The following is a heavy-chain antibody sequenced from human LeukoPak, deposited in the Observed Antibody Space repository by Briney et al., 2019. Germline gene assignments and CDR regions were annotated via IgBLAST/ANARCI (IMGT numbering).Heavy chain of an antibody. Sequence: GASVTVSCKVSGYTLTELSMHWVRQAPGKGLEWMGGFDPEDGETIYAQKFQGRVTMTEDTSTDTAYMELSSLRSEDTAVYYCATAPPRGYSYGYLGGYFDYWGQGTLVTVSS. D-gene: IGHD5-18*01. J-gene: IGHJ4*02. CDR1: GYTLTELS. CDR2: FDPEDGET. V-gene: IGHV1-24*01. CDR3: ATAPPRGYSYGYLGGYFDY.